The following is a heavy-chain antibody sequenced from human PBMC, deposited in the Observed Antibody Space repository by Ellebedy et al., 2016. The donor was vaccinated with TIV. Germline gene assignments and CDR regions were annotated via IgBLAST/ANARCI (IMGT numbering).Heavy chain of an antibody. V-gene: IGHV3-23*01. CDR1: GFTFSNYA. Sequence: GESLKISXAASGFTFSNYAMSWVRQAPGKGLEWVSTISTSGGNTYYADSVKGRFTISRDNSRNTLYLQMNSLRAEDTAVYYCAKVYCSSTSCYGGWFDPWGQGTLVTVSS. D-gene: IGHD2-2*01. J-gene: IGHJ5*02. CDR2: ISTSGGNT. CDR3: AKVYCSSTSCYGGWFDP.